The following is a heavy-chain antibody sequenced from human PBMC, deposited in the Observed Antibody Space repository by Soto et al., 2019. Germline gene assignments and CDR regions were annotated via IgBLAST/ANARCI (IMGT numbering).Heavy chain of an antibody. CDR2: SSATGAGT. D-gene: IGHD1-7*01. Sequence: PGWSLRLSCAASGFTFSSYGMTWVRQAPGKGLEWVSFSSATGAGTYYADSVKGRFTISRDNSKNTLYLQMTSLRADDTAVYYCAKDRRAGGNYGFYSDFWGQGAMVTVYS. CDR1: GFTFSSYG. J-gene: IGHJ4*02. CDR3: AKDRRAGGNYGFYSDF. V-gene: IGHV3-23*01.